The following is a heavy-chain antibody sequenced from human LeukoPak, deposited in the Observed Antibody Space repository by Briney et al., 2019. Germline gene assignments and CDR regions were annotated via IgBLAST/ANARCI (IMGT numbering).Heavy chain of an antibody. D-gene: IGHD2/OR15-2a*01. CDR3: AKLESREYTSAH. J-gene: IGHJ4*02. CDR2: IYYSGST. V-gene: IGHV4-61*05. CDR1: GGSISSSSFY. Sequence: PSETLSLTCSVSGGSISSSSFYWGWIRQPPGRGLEWIGYIYYSGSTNCKPSLKSRVTISLDTSKNQFSLKLSSVTAADTAVYYCAKLESREYTSAHWGQGTLVTVSS.